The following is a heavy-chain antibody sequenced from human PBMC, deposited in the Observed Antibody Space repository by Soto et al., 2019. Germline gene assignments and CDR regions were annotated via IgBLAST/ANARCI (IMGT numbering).Heavy chain of an antibody. V-gene: IGHV1-69*13. CDR2: IIANFGTT. J-gene: IGHJ6*02. CDR3: ARGGYYDSSGSRNYHYYGMNV. Sequence: SVKVSCKASGGTFSSYAISWVRQAPGQGLEWMGGIIANFGTTNYAQKFQGRVTMSADASTNTAYMELRSLRSDDTAMYYCARGGYYDSSGSRNYHYYGMNVWGQGTTVTVSS. CDR1: GGTFSSYA. D-gene: IGHD3-22*01.